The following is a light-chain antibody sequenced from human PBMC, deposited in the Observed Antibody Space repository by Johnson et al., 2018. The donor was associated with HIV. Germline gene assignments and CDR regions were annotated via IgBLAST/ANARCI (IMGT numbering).Light chain of an antibody. CDR2: QTN. J-gene: IGLJ1*01. Sequence: QSILTQPPSVSAAPGQKVTISCSGSTSNIRNNYVSWYQLFPGTAPTLLIYQTNKRPSGIPDRLSGSKSGTSATLGLAALQTGDEADYYCGTWDSSLNVEVFGTGTRVTVL. CDR1: TSNIRNNY. V-gene: IGLV1-51*02. CDR3: GTWDSSLNVEV.